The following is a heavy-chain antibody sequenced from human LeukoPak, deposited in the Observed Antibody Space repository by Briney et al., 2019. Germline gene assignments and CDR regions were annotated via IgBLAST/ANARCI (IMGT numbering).Heavy chain of an antibody. Sequence: SVKVSCKASGGTFSSYAISWVRQAPGQGLEWMGGIIPIFGTANYAQKFQGRVTITADESTSTAYMELRSLRSDDTAVYYCARDGVGATTHYFDYWGQGTLVTVSS. CDR1: GGTFSSYA. J-gene: IGHJ4*02. D-gene: IGHD1-26*01. V-gene: IGHV1-69*01. CDR2: IIPIFGTA. CDR3: ARDGVGATTHYFDY.